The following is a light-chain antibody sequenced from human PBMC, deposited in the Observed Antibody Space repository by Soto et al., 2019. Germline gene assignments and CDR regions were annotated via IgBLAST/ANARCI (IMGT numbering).Light chain of an antibody. V-gene: IGLV2-14*01. CDR2: DVT. Sequence: QSALTQPASVSGSPGQSITISCTGSSSDVGRYNYVSWYQQYPGKAPKVMIYDVTNRPSGVSNRFSGSKSGSTASLTISGLQAEDEADYYCSSYTSTFTLVFGTGTKLTVL. J-gene: IGLJ1*01. CDR3: SSYTSTFTLV. CDR1: SSDVGRYNY.